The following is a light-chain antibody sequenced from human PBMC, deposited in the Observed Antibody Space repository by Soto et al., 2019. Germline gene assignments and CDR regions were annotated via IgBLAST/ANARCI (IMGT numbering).Light chain of an antibody. CDR1: QRVSSSY. CDR2: GAS. J-gene: IGKJ1*01. Sequence: EILLTQSPGTLSLSPGERATLSCRASQRVSSSYLAWYQQKPGQAPRLLIYGASRRATGIPDRFSGSGSGTDFTLTISRLEPEDFAVYYCQQYGKSLRAFGQGTKVEIK. CDR3: QQYGKSLRA. V-gene: IGKV3-20*01.